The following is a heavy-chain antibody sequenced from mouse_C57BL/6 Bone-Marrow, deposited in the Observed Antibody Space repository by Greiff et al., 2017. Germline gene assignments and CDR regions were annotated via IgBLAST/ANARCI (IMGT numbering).Heavy chain of an antibody. CDR1: GYTFTSYW. CDR2: IDPNGGGT. Sequence: QVQLQQSGAELVKPGASVKLSCKASGYTFTSYWMHWVKQRPGRGLEWIGRIDPNGGGTKYNEKFKSKATLTVDKPSSTAYMQLSSLTAEDSAVYYCARWTAQAADYFDYWGQGTTLTVSS. D-gene: IGHD3-2*02. J-gene: IGHJ2*01. CDR3: ARWTAQAADYFDY. V-gene: IGHV1-72*01.